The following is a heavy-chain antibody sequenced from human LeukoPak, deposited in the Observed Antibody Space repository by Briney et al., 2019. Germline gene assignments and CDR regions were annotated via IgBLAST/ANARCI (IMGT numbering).Heavy chain of an antibody. CDR2: INAGNGNT. Sequence: ASVKVSCKASGYTFTSYAMHWVRQAPGQRLEWMGWINAGNGNTKYSQKFQGRVTITRDTSASTAYMELSSLRSEDTALYHCARERQFGSYYYYMDVWGKGTTVTVSS. V-gene: IGHV1-3*01. CDR3: ARERQFGSYYYYMDV. CDR1: GYTFTSYA. D-gene: IGHD3-10*01. J-gene: IGHJ6*03.